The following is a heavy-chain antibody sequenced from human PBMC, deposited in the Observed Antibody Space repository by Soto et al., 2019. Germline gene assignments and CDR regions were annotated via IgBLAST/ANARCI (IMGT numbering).Heavy chain of an antibody. J-gene: IGHJ4*02. CDR2: IYHSGST. V-gene: IGHV4-30-2*01. Sequence: QLQLRESGSGLVKPSQTLSLTCAVSGGSISSGGYSWSWMRQPPGKGLEWIGYIYHSGSTYYNPPLKSRVTISVDRSKNQFSLQLSSVTAADTAVYYCARVPDYWGQGTLVTVSS. CDR3: ARVPDY. CDR1: GGSISSGGYS.